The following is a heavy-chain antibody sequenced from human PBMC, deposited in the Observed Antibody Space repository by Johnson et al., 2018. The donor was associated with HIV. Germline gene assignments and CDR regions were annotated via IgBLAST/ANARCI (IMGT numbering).Heavy chain of an antibody. V-gene: IGHV3-20*04. D-gene: IGHD1-26*01. J-gene: IGHJ3*01. Sequence: EVQLVESGGGVLRPGGSLRLSCEGFKFIFGDHGLSWVRQVPGKGLEWVAGIYWDGRRTAYADSVKGRCTISRDNDRNSLYLQVNNLRVEDTALYYCVRRVSARLSFDLWGQVTMVIVSS. CDR1: KFIFGDHG. CDR2: IYWDGRRT. CDR3: VRRVSARLSFDL.